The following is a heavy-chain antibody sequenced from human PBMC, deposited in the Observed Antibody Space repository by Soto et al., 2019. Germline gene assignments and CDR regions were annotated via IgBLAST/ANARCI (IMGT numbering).Heavy chain of an antibody. Sequence: QVQLQESGPGLVKPSQTLSLTCTVSGGSISSGGYYWSWIRQHSGKGLEWIGYVFYSGSTYYHPSLKSRITISVDTSKSQFSLKLTSVTAADTAVYYCTRSIAGRFGDENWFDPWGQGTRVTVSS. CDR2: VFYSGST. CDR1: GGSISSGGYY. J-gene: IGHJ5*02. V-gene: IGHV4-31*03. D-gene: IGHD3-10*01. CDR3: TRSIAGRFGDENWFDP.